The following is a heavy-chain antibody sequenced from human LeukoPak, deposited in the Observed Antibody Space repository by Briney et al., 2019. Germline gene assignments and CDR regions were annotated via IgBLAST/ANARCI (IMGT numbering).Heavy chain of an antibody. V-gene: IGHV3-23*01. J-gene: IGHJ5*02. Sequence: GGSLRLSCAASGLTFSSYAMSWVRQAPGKGLEWVSAISGSGGSTYYADSVKGRFTVSRDNSKNTLYLQMNSLRAEDTAVYYCAKDRGYYYGSGSYFDPWGQGTLVTVSS. CDR2: ISGSGGST. CDR3: AKDRGYYYGSGSYFDP. D-gene: IGHD3-10*01. CDR1: GLTFSSYA.